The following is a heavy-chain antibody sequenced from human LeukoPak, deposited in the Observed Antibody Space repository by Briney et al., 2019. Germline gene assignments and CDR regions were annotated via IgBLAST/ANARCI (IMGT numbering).Heavy chain of an antibody. CDR3: ARDPYSGSYGDSYYYYMDV. V-gene: IGHV3-7*01. CDR2: IKQDGSEK. J-gene: IGHJ6*03. D-gene: IGHD1-26*01. Sequence: PGGSLRLSCAVSGFTFDSYWMGWVRQAPEKGLEWVASIKQDGSEKYYLDSVKGRFTISRDNAKNSVYLQMNSLRVEDTAVYYCARDPYSGSYGDSYYYYMDVWGKGTTVTISS. CDR1: GFTFDSYW.